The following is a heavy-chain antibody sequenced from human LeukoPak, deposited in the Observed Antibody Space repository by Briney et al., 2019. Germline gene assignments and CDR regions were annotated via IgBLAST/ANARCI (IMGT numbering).Heavy chain of an antibody. J-gene: IGHJ6*03. CDR1: GGSISSYY. V-gene: IGHV4-59*08. CDR3: ARQAYYYDSSGYYPLYYMDV. D-gene: IGHD3-22*01. CDR2: IYYSGST. Sequence: SETLSLTCTVSGGSISSYYWSWIRQSPGKGLEWIGYIYYSGSTNYNPSLESRVTISVDTSKNQFSLKLSSVTAADTAVYYCARQAYYYDSSGYYPLYYMDVWGKGTTVTVSS.